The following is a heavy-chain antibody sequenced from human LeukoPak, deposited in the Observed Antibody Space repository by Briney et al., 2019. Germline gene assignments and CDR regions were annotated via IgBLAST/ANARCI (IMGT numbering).Heavy chain of an antibody. CDR3: ARDHSPIAVAGTVAYYYYGMDV. CDR1: GYTFTGYY. J-gene: IGHJ6*02. CDR2: INPNSGGT. D-gene: IGHD6-19*01. V-gene: IGHV1-2*02. Sequence: ASVKVSCKASGYTFTGYYMHWVRQAPGQGLEWMGWINPNSGGTNYAQKFQGRVTMTRGTSISTAYMELSRLRSDDTAVYYCARDHSPIAVAGTVAYYYYGMDVWGQGTTVTVSS.